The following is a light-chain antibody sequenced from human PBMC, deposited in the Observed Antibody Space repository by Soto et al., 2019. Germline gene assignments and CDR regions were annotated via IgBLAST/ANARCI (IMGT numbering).Light chain of an antibody. Sequence: QSVLTQPASVSGSPGQSITISCTVTSSDVGGYNYVSWYQQHPGKAPKLMIYEVSNRPSRVSNRFSGSKSGNTASLTISGLQAEDEADYYCSSYTRSSTSYVFGTGTKVTLL. CDR1: SSDVGGYNY. V-gene: IGLV2-14*01. J-gene: IGLJ1*01. CDR3: SSYTRSSTSYV. CDR2: EVS.